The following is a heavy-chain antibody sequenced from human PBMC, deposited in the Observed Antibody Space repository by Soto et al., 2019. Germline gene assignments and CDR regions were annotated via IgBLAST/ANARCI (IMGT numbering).Heavy chain of an antibody. V-gene: IGHV4-59*01. CDR1: GGSLSRYY. Sequence: SETRSLTCTVSGGSLSRYYCSWIRQPPGKGLEWIGYIYYSGSTNYNPSLKSRVTISVDTSKNQFSLKLSSVTAADTAVYYCARGKGVDVLLWFGELDWFDPWGQGALVTVS. CDR3: ARGKGVDVLLWFGELDWFDP. CDR2: IYYSGST. J-gene: IGHJ5*02. D-gene: IGHD3-10*01.